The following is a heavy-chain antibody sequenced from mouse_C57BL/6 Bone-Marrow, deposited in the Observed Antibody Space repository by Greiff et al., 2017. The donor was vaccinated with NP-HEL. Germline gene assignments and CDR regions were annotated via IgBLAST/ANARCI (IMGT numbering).Heavy chain of an antibody. Sequence: EVKLVESGGDLVKPGGSLKLSCAASGFTFSIYGMSWVRQTPDKRLEWVATISSGGSYTYFPDSVKGRFTISRDNAKNTLYLQISSLKSEDTAMYYCARLGMIYYAMDYWGQGTSVTVSS. J-gene: IGHJ4*01. V-gene: IGHV5-6*02. CDR3: ARLGMIYYAMDY. CDR1: GFTFSIYG. D-gene: IGHD2-3*01. CDR2: ISSGGSYT.